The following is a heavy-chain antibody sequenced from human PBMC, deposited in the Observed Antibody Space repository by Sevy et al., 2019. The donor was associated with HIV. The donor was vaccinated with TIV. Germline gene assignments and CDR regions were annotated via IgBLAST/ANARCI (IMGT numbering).Heavy chain of an antibody. CDR1: GYTFTSYG. Sequence: ASVKVSCKASGYTFTSYGISWVRQAPGQGLEWMGWISAYNGNTKYAQKVQGRVTMTTDTSASPAYMELRSLRSDDTAVYYCARAPFAITFGGVIAPFDYWGQGALVTVSS. CDR3: ARAPFAITFGGVIAPFDY. V-gene: IGHV1-18*01. J-gene: IGHJ4*02. D-gene: IGHD3-16*02. CDR2: ISAYNGNT.